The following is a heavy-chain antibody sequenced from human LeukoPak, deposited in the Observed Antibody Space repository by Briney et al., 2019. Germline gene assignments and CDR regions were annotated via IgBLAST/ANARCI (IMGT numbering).Heavy chain of an antibody. CDR3: ARGPPIIMIVVEYYFDY. Sequence: ASVKVSCKASGYTFTSYGISWVRQAPGQGLEWMAWISAYNGNTNYAQKLQGRVTMTTDTSTSTAYMELRSLRSDDTAVYYCARGPPIIMIVVEYYFDYWGQGTLVTVYS. CDR2: ISAYNGNT. D-gene: IGHD3-22*01. CDR1: GYTFTSYG. V-gene: IGHV1-18*01. J-gene: IGHJ4*02.